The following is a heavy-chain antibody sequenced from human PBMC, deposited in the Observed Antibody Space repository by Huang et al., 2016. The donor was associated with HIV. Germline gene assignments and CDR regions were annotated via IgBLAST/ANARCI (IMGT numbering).Heavy chain of an antibody. Sequence: QLQLQESGPGLVKPSETLSLTCTVSGGSVSSTNYYWGWIRQPPGKGLEWIGTIYYTVSTYYNPTRKGRGTISVDTSKNQFYLKVTSVTAADTAIDYCARPPGSGILGGWFDPWGQGALVTVSS. CDR2: IYYTVST. CDR1: GGSVSSTNYY. J-gene: IGHJ5*02. CDR3: ARPPGSGILGGWFDP. D-gene: IGHD3-10*01. V-gene: IGHV4-39*01.